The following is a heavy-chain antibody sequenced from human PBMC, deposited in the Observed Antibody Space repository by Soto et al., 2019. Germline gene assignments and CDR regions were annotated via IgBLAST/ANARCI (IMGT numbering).Heavy chain of an antibody. CDR2: LNPHSGKT. CDR3: ASVSRLAARPSFTP. Sequence: QVQLVQSGAEVKKPGASMKVSCKASGYTFTIHDIHWVRQAPGLGPEWMAWLNPHSGKTSYAQKFQGRLPRPGPSPTTTAKREWSTLSSEYTALYSCASVSRLAARPSFTPWGKGPM. CDR1: GYTFTIHD. J-gene: IGHJ5*02. D-gene: IGHD6-6*01. V-gene: IGHV1-8*01.